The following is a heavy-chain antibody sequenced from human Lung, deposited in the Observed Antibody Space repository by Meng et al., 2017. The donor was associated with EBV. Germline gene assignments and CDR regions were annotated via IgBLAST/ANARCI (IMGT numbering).Heavy chain of an antibody. CDR1: GESVSSISAA. CDR3: ARETTVSPADIEFFDS. CDR2: TYYRSKWNN. Sequence: QVQLQQSGPGLVKPSXXLPLTXAISGESVSSISAAWDWIRQSPSRGLEWLGRTYYRSKWNNDYALSVKSRITIIPDTSKNQFSLQLNSVTPEDTAVYYCARETTVSPADIEFFDSWGQGTLGTVSS. D-gene: IGHD4-17*01. J-gene: IGHJ4*02. V-gene: IGHV6-1*01.